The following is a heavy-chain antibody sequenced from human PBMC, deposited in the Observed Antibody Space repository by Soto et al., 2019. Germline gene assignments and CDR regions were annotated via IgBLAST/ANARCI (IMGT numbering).Heavy chain of an antibody. CDR2: ISAYNGNT. CDR1: GYTFTSYG. Sequence: ASVKVSCKASGYTFTSYGISWVRQAPGQGLERMGWISAYNGNTNYAQKLQGRVTMTTDTSTSTAYMELRSLRSDDTAVFYCARDRPPYFGVVIDFDYWGQGTLVTVSS. V-gene: IGHV1-18*01. CDR3: ARDRPPYFGVVIDFDY. J-gene: IGHJ4*02. D-gene: IGHD3-3*01.